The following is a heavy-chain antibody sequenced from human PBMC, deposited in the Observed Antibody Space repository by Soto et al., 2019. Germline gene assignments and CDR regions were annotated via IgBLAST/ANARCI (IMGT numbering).Heavy chain of an antibody. J-gene: IGHJ6*03. CDR3: AKSMYDFWSGYMGAADFNYMDV. V-gene: IGHV3-30*18. D-gene: IGHD3-3*01. Sequence: GGSLRLSCAASGFTFSSYGMHWVRQAPGKGLEWVAVISYDGSNKYYADSVKGRFTISRDNSKNTLYLQMNSLRAEDTAVYYCAKSMYDFWSGYMGAADFNYMDVWGKGTTVTVSS. CDR1: GFTFSSYG. CDR2: ISYDGSNK.